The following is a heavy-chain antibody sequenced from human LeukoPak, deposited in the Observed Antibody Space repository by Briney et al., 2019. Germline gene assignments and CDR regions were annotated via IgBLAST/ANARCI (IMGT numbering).Heavy chain of an antibody. CDR3: ARRQRSGSHPR. Sequence: KASETQSLTCTVSGGSISSSSHYWGWIRQPPGKGLEWIGSMYYRGSTYHNPSLKSRVTISVDTSKNQFSLKLSSVTAADTAVYYCARRQRSGSHPRWGQGTLVTVSS. CDR1: GGSISSSSHY. V-gene: IGHV4-39*07. J-gene: IGHJ4*02. D-gene: IGHD1-26*01. CDR2: MYYRGST.